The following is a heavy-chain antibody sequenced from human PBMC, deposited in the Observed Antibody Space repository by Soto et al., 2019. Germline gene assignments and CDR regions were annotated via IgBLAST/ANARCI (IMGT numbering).Heavy chain of an antibody. J-gene: IGHJ4*02. CDR1: GGTFSSYA. V-gene: IGHV1-69*12. D-gene: IGHD1-26*01. Sequence: QVQLVQSGAEVKKPGSSVKVSCKASGGTFSSYAISWVRQAPGQGLEWMGGIIPIFGTANYAQKFQGRVTITADESTGTAYMELRSMRSEDTAVYYCASGGPSGGSYLDDWGQGTLVSVSS. CDR2: IIPIFGTA. CDR3: ASGGPSGGSYLDD.